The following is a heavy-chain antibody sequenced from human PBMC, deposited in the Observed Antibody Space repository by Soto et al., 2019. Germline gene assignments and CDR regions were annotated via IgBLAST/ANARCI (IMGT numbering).Heavy chain of an antibody. J-gene: IGHJ4*02. D-gene: IGHD6-13*01. Sequence: GSGPTLVNPTQTLTLTCTFSGFVLSTSGVGVGWIRQPPGKALEWLALIYWNDDKRYSPSLKSRLTITKDTSKNQVVLTMTNMDPVDTATDYCAHSFSSWYPPLFDYWGQGTLVTVSS. V-gene: IGHV2-5*01. CDR1: GFVLSTSGVG. CDR2: IYWNDDK. CDR3: AHSFSSWYPPLFDY.